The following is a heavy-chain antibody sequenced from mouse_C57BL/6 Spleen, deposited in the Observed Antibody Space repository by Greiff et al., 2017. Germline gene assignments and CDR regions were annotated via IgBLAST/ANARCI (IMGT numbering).Heavy chain of an antibody. Sequence: VQLQQPGPGLVKPSQSLSLTCSVTGYSITSGYYWNWIRQFPGNKLERMGYISYDGSNNYNPSLKNRISITRDTSKNQFFLKLNSVTTEDTSTYDGARYLSYSLLAYWGQGTLVTVSA. J-gene: IGHJ3*01. V-gene: IGHV3-6*01. CDR2: ISYDGSN. CDR1: GYSITSGYY. D-gene: IGHD2-12*01. CDR3: ARYLSYSLLAY.